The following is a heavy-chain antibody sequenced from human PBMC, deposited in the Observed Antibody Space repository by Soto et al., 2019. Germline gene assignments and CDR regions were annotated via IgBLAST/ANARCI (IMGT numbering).Heavy chain of an antibody. J-gene: IGHJ4*02. CDR2: IYYSGST. CDR1: GGSISSSSYY. CDR3: ARSGEYDFWSGYYPH. D-gene: IGHD3-3*01. Sequence: QLQLQESGPGLVKPSETLSLTCTVSGGSISSSSYYWGWIRQPPGKGLEWIGSIYYSGSTYYNPSRKSRVTISVDTSKNQFSLKLSSVTAADTAVYYCARSGEYDFWSGYYPHWGQGTLVTVSS. V-gene: IGHV4-39*01.